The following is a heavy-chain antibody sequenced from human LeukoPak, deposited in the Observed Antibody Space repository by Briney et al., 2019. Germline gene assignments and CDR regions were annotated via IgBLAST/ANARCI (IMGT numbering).Heavy chain of an antibody. Sequence: PSETLSLTCTVSGGSISSSSYYWGWIRQPPGKGLEWIGSIYYSGSTYYNPSLKSRVTISVDTSKNQFSLKLSSVTAADTAVCYCARVSPQRSGRENNWFDPWGQGTLVTVSS. CDR3: ARVSPQRSGRENNWFDP. CDR1: GGSISSSSYY. V-gene: IGHV4-39*07. J-gene: IGHJ5*02. CDR2: IYYSGST. D-gene: IGHD3-10*01.